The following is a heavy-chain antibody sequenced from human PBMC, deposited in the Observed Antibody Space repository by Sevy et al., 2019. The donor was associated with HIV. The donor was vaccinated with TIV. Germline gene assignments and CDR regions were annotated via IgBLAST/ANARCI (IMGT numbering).Heavy chain of an antibody. J-gene: IGHJ4*02. CDR1: GFTFSSYA. CDR2: ISYVGSNK. Sequence: GGSLRLSCAASGFTFSSYAMHWVRQAPGKGLEWVAVISYVGSNKYYADSVKGRFTISRDNSKNTLYLQMNSLRAEDTAVYYCARATTYYDFWSGYSIDYWGQGTLVTVSS. CDR3: ARATTYYDFWSGYSIDY. D-gene: IGHD3-3*01. V-gene: IGHV3-30-3*01.